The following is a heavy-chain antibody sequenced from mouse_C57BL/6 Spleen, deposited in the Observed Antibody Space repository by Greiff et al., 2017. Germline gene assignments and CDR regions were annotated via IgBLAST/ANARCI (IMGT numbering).Heavy chain of an antibody. V-gene: IGHV1-4*01. CDR1: GYTFTSYT. Sequence: VQLQQSGAELARPGASVKMSCKASGYTFTSYTMHWVKQRPGQGLEWIGYINPSSGYTKYNQKFKDKATLTADKSSSTAYMQLSSLTSEDSAVYYCARESITRVVATPYFDYWGQGTTLTVSS. D-gene: IGHD1-1*01. CDR3: ARESITRVVATPYFDY. J-gene: IGHJ2*01. CDR2: INPSSGYT.